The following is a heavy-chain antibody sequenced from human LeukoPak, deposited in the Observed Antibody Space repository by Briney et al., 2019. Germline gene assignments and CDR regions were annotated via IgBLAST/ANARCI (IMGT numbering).Heavy chain of an antibody. D-gene: IGHD5-18*01. V-gene: IGHV3-64D*06. CDR1: GFTFSTYA. CDR2: ITSNGDTT. CDR3: ANSLGYSYGHNY. Sequence: PGGSLRLSCSASGFTFSTYAMHWVRQAPGKGLEYVSAITSNGDTTYYTDSVKGRFTISRDSSKNTLYLQMSSLRAEDTAVYYCANSLGYSYGHNYWGQGTLVTVSS. J-gene: IGHJ4*02.